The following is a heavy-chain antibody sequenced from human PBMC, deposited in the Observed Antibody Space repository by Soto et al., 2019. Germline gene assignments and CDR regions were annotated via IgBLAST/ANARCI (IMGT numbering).Heavy chain of an antibody. CDR1: GFTFSSYS. J-gene: IGHJ6*03. Sequence: EVQLVESGGGLVKPGGSLRLSCAASGFTFSSYSMNWVRQAPGKGLEWVLSISSSSSYIYYADSVKGRFTISRDNAKNSLYLQMNSLRAEDTAVYYCARVGGYYYYYMDVWGKGTTVTVSS. CDR3: ARVGGYYYYYMDV. CDR2: ISSSSSYI. V-gene: IGHV3-21*01. D-gene: IGHD2-15*01.